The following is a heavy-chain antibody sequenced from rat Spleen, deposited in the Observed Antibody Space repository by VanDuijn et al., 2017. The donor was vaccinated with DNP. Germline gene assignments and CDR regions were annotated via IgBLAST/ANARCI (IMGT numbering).Heavy chain of an antibody. V-gene: IGHV3-1*01. J-gene: IGHJ3*01. CDR2: ISYSGGT. CDR3: ARLGTQGFTY. Sequence: VQLKESGPGLVQPSQTLSLACTVSGFSLTSYHVHWVRQPSGKGLEWMGYISYSGGTRYNPSLKSRISITRDTSKNQFFLQVNSVTTEDTATYYCARLGTQGFTYWGQGTLVTVSS. D-gene: IGHD1-5*01. CDR1: GFSLTSYH.